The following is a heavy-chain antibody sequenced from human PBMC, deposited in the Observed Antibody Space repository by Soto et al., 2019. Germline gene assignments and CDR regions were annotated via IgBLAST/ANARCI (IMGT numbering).Heavy chain of an antibody. CDR1: GFTFSSYG. V-gene: IGHV3-30*18. J-gene: IGHJ6*02. CDR3: AKVQAPRDYYYYGMDV. CDR2: ISYDGSNK. Sequence: QVQLVESGGGVVQPGRSLRLSCAASGFTFSSYGMHWVRQAPGKGLEWVAVISYDGSNKYYADSVKGRFTISRDNSKNTLYLQMNSLRAEDTAVYYCAKVQAPRDYYYYGMDVWGQGTTVTVSS.